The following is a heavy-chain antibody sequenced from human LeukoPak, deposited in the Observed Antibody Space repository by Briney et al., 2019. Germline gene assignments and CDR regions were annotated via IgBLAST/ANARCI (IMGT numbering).Heavy chain of an antibody. CDR3: VRGFTSMFTYYHYMDV. CDR2: ISHSGSTK. V-gene: IGHV3-11*04. Sequence: GGSLRLSCVASGFTFSEYYMNWVRQAPGKGLEWRSFISHSGSTKYYADSVKGRFTISRDNARNSLDLQMNSLRAEDTAVYFCVRGFTSMFTYYHYMDVWGKGTTVTVSS. CDR1: GFTFSEYY. D-gene: IGHD5-18*01. J-gene: IGHJ6*03.